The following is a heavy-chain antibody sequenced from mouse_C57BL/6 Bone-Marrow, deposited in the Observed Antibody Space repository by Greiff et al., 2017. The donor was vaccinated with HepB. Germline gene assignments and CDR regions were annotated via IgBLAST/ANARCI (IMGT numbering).Heavy chain of an antibody. CDR3: ARQRGSYYGSSHWYFDV. V-gene: IGHV5-12*01. CDR2: ISNGGGST. Sequence: EVMLVESGGGLVQPGGSLKLSCAASGFTFSDYYMYWVRQTPEKRLEWVAYISNGGGSTNYPDTVKGRFTISRDNAKNTLYLQMSRLKSEDTAMYYCARQRGSYYGSSHWYFDVWGTGTTVTVSS. D-gene: IGHD1-1*01. CDR1: GFTFSDYY. J-gene: IGHJ1*03.